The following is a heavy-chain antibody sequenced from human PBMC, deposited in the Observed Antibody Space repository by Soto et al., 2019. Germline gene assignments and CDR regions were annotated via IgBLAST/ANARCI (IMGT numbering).Heavy chain of an antibody. V-gene: IGHV3-30*18. CDR3: AKALMTQRIAAAGVNWFDP. CDR2: IKYDGSKK. CDR1: GFIFSSYW. D-gene: IGHD6-13*01. Sequence: GGSLRLSCAATGFIFSSYWMSWVRQAPGKGLEWVANIKYDGSKKYYVDSVKGRFTISRDNSKNTLYLQMNSLRAEDTAVYYCAKALMTQRIAAAGVNWFDPWGQGTLVTVSS. J-gene: IGHJ5*02.